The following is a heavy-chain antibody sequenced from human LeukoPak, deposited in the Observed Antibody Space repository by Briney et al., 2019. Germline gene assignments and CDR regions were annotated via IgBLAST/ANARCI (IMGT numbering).Heavy chain of an antibody. Sequence: SETLSLTCTVSGGSISSGSYYWGWIRQPPGKGLEWIGSIYYSGSTYYNPSLKSRVTISVDTSKNQFSLKLSSVTAADTAVYYCASKGDDDSHDAFDIWGRGTMVTVSS. J-gene: IGHJ3*02. CDR1: GGSISSGSYY. CDR2: IYYSGST. CDR3: ASKGDDDSHDAFDI. V-gene: IGHV4-39*07. D-gene: IGHD2-21*02.